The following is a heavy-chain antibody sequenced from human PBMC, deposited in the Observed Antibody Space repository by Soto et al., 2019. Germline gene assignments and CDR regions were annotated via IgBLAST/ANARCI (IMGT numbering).Heavy chain of an antibody. CDR2: ISYDGSNK. CDR3: AKTGATAAFDI. CDR1: GFTFSSYG. J-gene: IGHJ3*02. V-gene: IGHV3-30*18. D-gene: IGHD1-7*01. Sequence: SLRLSCAASGFTFSSYGMHWVRQAPGKGLEWVAVISYDGSNKYYADSVKGRFTISRGNSKNTLYLQMNSLRAEDTAVYYCAKTGATAAFDIWGQGTMVTVSS.